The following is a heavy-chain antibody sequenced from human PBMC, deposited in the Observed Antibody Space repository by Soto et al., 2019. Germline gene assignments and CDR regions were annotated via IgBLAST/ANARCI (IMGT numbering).Heavy chain of an antibody. CDR3: ARVGRIAARQGLFDY. Sequence: SETLSLTCAVYGGSFSGYYWSWIRQPPGKGLEWIGEINHSGSTNYNPSLKSRVTISVDTSKNQFSLKLSSVTAADTAVYYCARVGRIAARQGLFDYWGQGTLVTVSS. J-gene: IGHJ4*02. CDR2: INHSGST. D-gene: IGHD6-6*01. CDR1: GGSFSGYY. V-gene: IGHV4-34*01.